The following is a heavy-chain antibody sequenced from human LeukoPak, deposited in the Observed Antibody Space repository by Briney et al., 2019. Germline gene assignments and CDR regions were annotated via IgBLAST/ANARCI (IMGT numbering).Heavy chain of an antibody. D-gene: IGHD3-16*02. V-gene: IGHV3-30*18. Sequence: GRSLRLSCAASGFTFSSYGMHWVRQVPGKGLEWVAVISYDGSNKYYADSVKGRFTISRDNSKNTLYLQMNSLRAEDTAVYYCANARLGELSLFDYWGQGTLVTVSS. CDR3: ANARLGELSLFDY. CDR1: GFTFSSYG. CDR2: ISYDGSNK. J-gene: IGHJ4*02.